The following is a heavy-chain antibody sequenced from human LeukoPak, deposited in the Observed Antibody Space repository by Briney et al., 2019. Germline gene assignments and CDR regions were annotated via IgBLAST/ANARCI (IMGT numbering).Heavy chain of an antibody. D-gene: IGHD6-13*01. CDR2: IYSSVST. CDR3: AKGTRLAGLNWFDP. V-gene: IGHV4-4*09. CDR1: GDSINDHY. J-gene: IGHJ5*02. Sequence: SETLSLTCTVSGDSINDHYWSWIRQPPGEGLEWIAYIYSSVSTNYNPSLKSRVTISIDTSKSQFSLKLTSVTAADTAVYYCAKGTRLAGLNWFDPWGQGTLVTVSS.